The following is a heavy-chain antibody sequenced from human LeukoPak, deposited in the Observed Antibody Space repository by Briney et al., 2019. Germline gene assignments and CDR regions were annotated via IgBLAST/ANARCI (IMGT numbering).Heavy chain of an antibody. J-gene: IGHJ5*02. CDR1: GGSISSSSYY. CDR3: AREVYSSSRWFDP. Sequence: SETLSLTCTVSGGSISSSSYYWGWIRQPPGKGLEWIGSIYYSGSTYYNPSLKSRVTISVDTSKNQLSLKLSSVTAADTAVYYCAREVYSSSRWFDPWGQGTLVTVSS. V-gene: IGHV4-39*07. CDR2: IYYSGST. D-gene: IGHD6-13*01.